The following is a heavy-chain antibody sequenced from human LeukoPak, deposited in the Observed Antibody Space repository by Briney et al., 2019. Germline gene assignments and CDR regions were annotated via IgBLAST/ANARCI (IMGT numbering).Heavy chain of an antibody. Sequence: SETLSLTCAVYGGSFSGYYWSWIRQPPGKGLEWIGEINHSGSTNYNPSLKSRVTISVDTSKNQFSLKLSSVTAADTAVYYCARMGAVGNFDYWGQGTLVTVSS. V-gene: IGHV4-34*01. CDR2: INHSGST. CDR1: GGSFSGYY. J-gene: IGHJ4*02. D-gene: IGHD4-23*01. CDR3: ARMGAVGNFDY.